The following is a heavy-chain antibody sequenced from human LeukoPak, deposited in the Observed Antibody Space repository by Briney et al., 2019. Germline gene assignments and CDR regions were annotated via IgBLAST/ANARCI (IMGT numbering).Heavy chain of an antibody. CDR1: GYTFTDYY. CDR2: INPDSGGT. D-gene: IGHD2-2*01. Sequence: GASVKVSCKASGYTFTDYYIHWVRQAPGQGLEWMGRINPDSGGTNFAQTSQARVTLTRDTSISTAYTELSTLRSDDRAVYYCARPRATKLVDDGFDIWGQGTIVTVSS. V-gene: IGHV1-2*06. J-gene: IGHJ3*02. CDR3: ARPRATKLVDDGFDI.